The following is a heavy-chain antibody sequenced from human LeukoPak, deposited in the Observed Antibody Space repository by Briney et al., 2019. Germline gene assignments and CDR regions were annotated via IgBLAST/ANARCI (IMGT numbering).Heavy chain of an antibody. Sequence: GGSLRLSCAASGFTFSSYAMSWVRQAPGKGLEWVSAISGSGGSTYYADSVKGRFTISRDNSKNTLYLQMNSLRAEDTAVYCCAKDRSSSSGFDYWGQGTLVTVSS. CDR3: AKDRSSSSGFDY. V-gene: IGHV3-23*01. J-gene: IGHJ4*02. CDR1: GFTFSSYA. CDR2: ISGSGGST. D-gene: IGHD6-6*01.